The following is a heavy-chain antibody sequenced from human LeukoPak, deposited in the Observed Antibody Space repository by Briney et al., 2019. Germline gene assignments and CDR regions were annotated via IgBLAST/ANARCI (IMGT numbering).Heavy chain of an antibody. Sequence: SETLSLTCAVYGGSFSGYYWSWIRQPPGKGLEWIGEINHSGSTNYNPSLKSRVTISVDTSKNQFSLKLSSVTAADTAVYYCARGGEWYYDILTGYYWGQGTLVTVSS. CDR1: GGSFSGYY. CDR2: INHSGST. CDR3: ARGGEWYYDILTGYY. V-gene: IGHV4-34*01. D-gene: IGHD3-9*01. J-gene: IGHJ4*02.